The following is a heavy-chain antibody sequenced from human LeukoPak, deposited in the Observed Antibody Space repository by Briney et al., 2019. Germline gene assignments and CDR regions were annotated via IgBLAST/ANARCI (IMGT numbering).Heavy chain of an antibody. D-gene: IGHD1-14*01. J-gene: IGHJ4*02. CDR3: ARGTATADGTRLVDC. V-gene: IGHV3-30-3*01. CDR2: ISYDGSNK. Sequence: GGSLRLSCAASGFTFSSYAMHWVRQAPGKGLEWVAVISYDGSNKYYADSVKGRFTISRDNSKNTLYLQMNSLRVEDTAVYYCARGTATADGTRLVDCWGQGTQVTVSS. CDR1: GFTFSSYA.